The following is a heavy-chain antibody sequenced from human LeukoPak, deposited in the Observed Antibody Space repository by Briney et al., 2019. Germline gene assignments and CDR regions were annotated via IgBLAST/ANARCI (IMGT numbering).Heavy chain of an antibody. V-gene: IGHV3-23*01. Sequence: PGGSLRLSCAASGFTFSSYAMSWVRQAPGKGLEWVSAISGSGGSTYYADSVKGRFTISRDNSKNTLYLQMNSLRAEDTAVYYCARGSSGYSSGWSTHIYYYYMDVWGKGTTVTVSS. D-gene: IGHD6-19*01. J-gene: IGHJ6*03. CDR2: ISGSGGST. CDR3: ARGSSGYSSGWSTHIYYYYMDV. CDR1: GFTFSSYA.